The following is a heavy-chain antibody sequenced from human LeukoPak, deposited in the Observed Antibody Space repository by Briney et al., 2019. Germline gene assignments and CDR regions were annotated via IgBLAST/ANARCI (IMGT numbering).Heavy chain of an antibody. CDR1: GFTLSRYE. D-gene: IGHD3-3*01. J-gene: IGHJ4*02. V-gene: IGHV3-48*03. CDR3: ASGVTIFGVVRFDY. Sequence: PGGSLRLSCAASGFTLSRYEMNWVRQAPGKGLEWVSYISGSGSTIYYADSVKGRVTISRYNAKNSLYLQMNSLRAEDTAVYYCASGVTIFGVVRFDYWGQGTLVTVSS. CDR2: ISGSGSTI.